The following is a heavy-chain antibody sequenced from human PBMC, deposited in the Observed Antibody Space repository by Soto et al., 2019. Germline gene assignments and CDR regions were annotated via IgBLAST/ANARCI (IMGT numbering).Heavy chain of an antibody. Sequence: QVQLQESGPGLVRPSETLSLTCTVSAASISSYYWTWIRQPPGKGLEWIGHMYNSEDTKYNPSLKSRVTMSVDTSKNQFSLKLRSVPAADPAIYYCVRHATDRHGNAEDWYFDLWGRGTLVTVSS. CDR1: AASISSYY. D-gene: IGHD2-15*01. J-gene: IGHJ2*01. CDR3: VRHATDRHGNAEDWYFDL. CDR2: MYNSEDT. V-gene: IGHV4-59*08.